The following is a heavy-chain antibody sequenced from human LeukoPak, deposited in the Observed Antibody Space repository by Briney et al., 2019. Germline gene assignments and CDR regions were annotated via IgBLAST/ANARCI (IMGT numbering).Heavy chain of an antibody. D-gene: IGHD5-18*01. CDR2: INTNSGGT. Sequence: ASVKVSCKASGYTFTGYYMHWVRQAPGQGLEWMGWINTNSGGTNYAQKSQGRVTMTRDTSISTAYMELSRLRSDDTAVYYCAREPSDTAMVTGQFDYWGQGTLVTVSS. J-gene: IGHJ4*02. V-gene: IGHV1-2*02. CDR1: GYTFTGYY. CDR3: AREPSDTAMVTGQFDY.